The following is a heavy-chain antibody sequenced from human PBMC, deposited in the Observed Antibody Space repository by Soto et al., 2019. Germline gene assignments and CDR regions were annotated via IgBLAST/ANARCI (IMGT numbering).Heavy chain of an antibody. J-gene: IGHJ4*02. Sequence: GGSLRLSCAASGFNFSSYAMHWVRQAPGKGLEWVAVISYDGGKKYYADSVKGRFTISRDNSQNTLYVEMTSLSAEDTAVYYCAREGQPAAGTTPHNWGQGTLVSVSS. CDR2: ISYDGGKK. CDR1: GFNFSSYA. CDR3: AREGQPAAGTTPHN. D-gene: IGHD6-13*01. V-gene: IGHV3-30*04.